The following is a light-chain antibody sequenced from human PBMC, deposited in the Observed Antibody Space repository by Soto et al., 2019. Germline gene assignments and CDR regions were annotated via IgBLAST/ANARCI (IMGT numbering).Light chain of an antibody. CDR3: SSYIPNNSTYV. CDR2: DVS. Sequence: QSALTQPASVSGSPGQSITISCTGTSSDVGGYNYVSWYQHHPGKAPKRMIHDVSNRPSGVSNRFSGSKSGNTASLTISGLQAEDEADYNCSSYIPNNSTYVFGTGTKLTVL. CDR1: SSDVGGYNY. J-gene: IGLJ1*01. V-gene: IGLV2-14*03.